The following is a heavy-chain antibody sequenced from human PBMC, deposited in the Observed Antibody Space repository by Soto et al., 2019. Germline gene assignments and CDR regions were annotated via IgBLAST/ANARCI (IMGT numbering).Heavy chain of an antibody. V-gene: IGHV4-59*01. Sequence: NPSETLSLTCTVSGGSISSYYWSWIRQPPGKGLEWIGYIYYSGSTNYNPSLKSRVTISVDTSKNQFSLKLSSVTAADTAVYYCARYYSSSWSFDYWGQGTMGTVSS. CDR1: GGSISSYY. D-gene: IGHD6-13*01. CDR3: ARYYSSSWSFDY. J-gene: IGHJ4*02. CDR2: IYYSGST.